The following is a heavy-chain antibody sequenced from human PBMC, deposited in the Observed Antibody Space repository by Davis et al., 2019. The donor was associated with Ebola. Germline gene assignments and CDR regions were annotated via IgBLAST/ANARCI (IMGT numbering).Heavy chain of an antibody. V-gene: IGHV4-34*01. CDR3: ARRQGWIQLWVHFDY. Sequence: PSETLSLTCAVYGGSFSGYYWSWIRQPPGKGLEWIGEMNHSGSTNYNPSLKSRVTISVDTSKNQFSLKLSSVTAADTAVYYCARRQGWIQLWVHFDYWGQGTLVTVSS. D-gene: IGHD5-18*01. J-gene: IGHJ4*02. CDR1: GGSFSGYY. CDR2: MNHSGST.